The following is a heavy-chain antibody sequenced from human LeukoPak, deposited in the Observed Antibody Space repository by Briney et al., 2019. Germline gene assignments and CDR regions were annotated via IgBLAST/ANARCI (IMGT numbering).Heavy chain of an antibody. CDR1: GGSINTKTHY. CDR2: VFYNGNT. CDR3: AKHVEDSSGCYADFFDH. J-gene: IGHJ4*02. D-gene: IGHD3-22*01. V-gene: IGHV4-39*01. Sequence: SETLSLTCTVSGGSINTKTHYWACIRQTPGKGLEWIGSVFYNGNTYYNPSLKSRVTISVDTSKNQFSLRLTSVTAADTAVYYCAKHVEDSSGCYADFFDHCGQGTLVTVSS.